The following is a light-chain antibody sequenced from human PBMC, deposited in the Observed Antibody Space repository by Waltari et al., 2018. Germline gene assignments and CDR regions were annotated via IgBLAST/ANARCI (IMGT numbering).Light chain of an antibody. CDR2: GVN. V-gene: IGLV1-40*01. Sequence: QSVLTQPPSVSGAPGQRVTISCTGGRSNLGDGYDVQWYRQLPAKAPELLIYGVNHLPSVVPDRFFCSWTGTSASLAITGLQAEDEADDYCQSYDTSLSVVFGGGTKLTV. CDR1: RSNLGDGYD. J-gene: IGLJ2*01. CDR3: QSYDTSLSVV.